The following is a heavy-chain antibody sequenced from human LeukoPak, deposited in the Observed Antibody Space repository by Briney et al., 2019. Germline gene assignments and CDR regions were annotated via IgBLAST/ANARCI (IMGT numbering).Heavy chain of an antibody. V-gene: IGHV4-39*07. CDR1: GGSLSSSSFY. Sequence: PSETLSLTCTVAGGSLSSSSFYWGWIRQSPGRGLDWIGTIYYSGTTYYNPSLKSRLTLSIDTSKNQFSLNLISVTAADTAVYYCARVSSRGGIVVVIAEADYWGQGTLVTVSS. CDR3: ARVSSRGGIVVVIAEADY. D-gene: IGHD2-21*01. J-gene: IGHJ4*02. CDR2: IYYSGTT.